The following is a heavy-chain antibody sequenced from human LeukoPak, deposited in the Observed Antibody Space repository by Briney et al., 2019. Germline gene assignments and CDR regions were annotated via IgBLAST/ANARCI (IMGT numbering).Heavy chain of an antibody. V-gene: IGHV5-51*01. Sequence: GESLKISCKGSGYSFTSSWIGWVRQLPGKGLEWMGIIYPGDSDTRYNPSFQGQVTISADKSISTAYLQWSSLKASDTAMYYCARSRSSWWYFDSWGQGTLVTVSS. CDR1: GYSFTSSW. J-gene: IGHJ4*02. D-gene: IGHD6-13*01. CDR3: ARSRSSWWYFDS. CDR2: IYPGDSDT.